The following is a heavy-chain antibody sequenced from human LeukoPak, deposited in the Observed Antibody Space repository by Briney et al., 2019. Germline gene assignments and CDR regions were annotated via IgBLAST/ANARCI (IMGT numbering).Heavy chain of an antibody. CDR1: GYTFTSYG. CDR2: ISAYNGNT. J-gene: IGHJ4*02. V-gene: IGHV1-18*01. D-gene: IGHD3-10*01. CDR3: ARDRYYYGSGSYRDY. Sequence: ASVKVSCKASGYTFTSYGISWVRQAPGQGLEWMGWISAYNGNTNYAQKLQGRVTMTTDTSTSTAYMELRSLRSDDTAVYYCARDRYYYGSGSYRDYWGQGTLVTVSS.